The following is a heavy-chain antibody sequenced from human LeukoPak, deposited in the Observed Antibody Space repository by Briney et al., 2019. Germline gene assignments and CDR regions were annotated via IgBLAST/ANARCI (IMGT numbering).Heavy chain of an antibody. D-gene: IGHD3-9*01. CDR1: GFTLSSYA. CDR3: ARNRISFDWLFQGEFDY. Sequence: GGSLRPSCAASGFTLSSYAMHWVRQAPGKGLEWVAVISYDGSNKYYADPVKGRFTISRDNSKNTLYLQMNSLRAEDTAVYYCARNRISFDWLFQGEFDYWGQGTLVTVSS. J-gene: IGHJ4*02. CDR2: ISYDGSNK. V-gene: IGHV3-30-3*01.